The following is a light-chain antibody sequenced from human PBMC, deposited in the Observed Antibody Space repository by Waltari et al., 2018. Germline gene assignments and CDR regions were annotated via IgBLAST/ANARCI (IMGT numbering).Light chain of an antibody. V-gene: IGKV3-20*01. CDR1: QDIGHY. CDR3: QHHVRLPAT. J-gene: IGKJ1*01. CDR2: VTS. Sequence: IVLTQSPGTLSLSPGGRATLSCRASQDIGHYLAWYQQKPGQAPRLLIYVTSTRAAGIPDRFSGSGSGADFSLTITRLEPEDFAVYYCQHHVRLPATFGQGTKV.